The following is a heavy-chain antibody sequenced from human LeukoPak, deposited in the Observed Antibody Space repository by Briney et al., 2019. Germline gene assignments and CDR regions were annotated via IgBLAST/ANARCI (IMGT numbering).Heavy chain of an antibody. CDR3: ARAYSSSWYFNWFDP. J-gene: IGHJ5*02. CDR1: GYSISSGYY. V-gene: IGHV4-38-2*02. Sequence: SETLSLTCTVSGYSISSGYYWGWIRQPPGKGLEWIGNIYPSGTTSYNPSLKTRVTISVDTSKTQFSLKLSSVTAADTAVYFCARAYSSSWYFNWFDPWGQGTLVTVSS. D-gene: IGHD6-13*01. CDR2: IYPSGTT.